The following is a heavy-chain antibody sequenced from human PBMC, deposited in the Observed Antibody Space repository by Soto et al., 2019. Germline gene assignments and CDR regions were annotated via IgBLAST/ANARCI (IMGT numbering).Heavy chain of an antibody. CDR1: GGTCSSYA. CDR3: ARGITETVSYYYGMDV. J-gene: IGHJ6*02. CDR2: IIPIFGTA. V-gene: IGHV1-69*12. Sequence: QVQLVQSGAEVKKPGSSVKVSCKASGGTCSSYAISWVRQAPGQGLEWMGGIIPIFGTANYAQKFQGRVTINADESTSTDYMEMSSRGSEDTAVYYCARGITETVSYYYGMDVWGQGTTVTVSS. D-gene: IGHD1-20*01.